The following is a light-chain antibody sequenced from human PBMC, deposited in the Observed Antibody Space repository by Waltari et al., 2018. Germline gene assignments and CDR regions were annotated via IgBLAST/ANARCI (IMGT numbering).Light chain of an antibody. V-gene: IGKV4-1*01. CDR3: QQYLRTPPT. CDR1: QSVLYSTNNRNY. Sequence: DIVMTQSPDSLAVALGERATIHCKSSQSVLYSTNNRNYLTWFQQKPGQPPKVLIYWASTRESGVPDRFSGSGSGTDFTLTISSLQAEDVAIYYCQQYLRTPPTFGQGTKLEIK. CDR2: WAS. J-gene: IGKJ2*01.